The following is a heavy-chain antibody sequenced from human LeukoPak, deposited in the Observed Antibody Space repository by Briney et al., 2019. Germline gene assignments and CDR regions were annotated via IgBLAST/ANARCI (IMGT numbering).Heavy chain of an antibody. CDR1: GGSISSSSYY. J-gene: IGHJ4*02. Sequence: SETLSLTCTVSGGSISSSSYYWGWIRQPPGKGLEWIGSIYYSGSTYYNPSLKSRVTISVDTSKNQFSLKLSSVTAADMAVYYCARQGLLWFGELSDYWGQGTLVTVSS. D-gene: IGHD3-10*01. CDR3: ARQGLLWFGELSDY. CDR2: IYYSGST. V-gene: IGHV4-39*01.